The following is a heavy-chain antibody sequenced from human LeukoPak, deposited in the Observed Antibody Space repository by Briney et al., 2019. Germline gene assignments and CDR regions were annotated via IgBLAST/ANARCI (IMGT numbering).Heavy chain of an antibody. Sequence: GGSLRLSCAASGFTFSSYWMSWVRQAPGKGLEWVANIKQDGSEKYYVDSVKGRFTISRDNAKNSLYLQMNSLRAEDTAVYYCARDSGGTYSGYDISLDYWGQGTLVTVSS. CDR2: IKQDGSEK. J-gene: IGHJ4*02. V-gene: IGHV3-7*01. CDR1: GFTFSSYW. D-gene: IGHD5-12*01. CDR3: ARDSGGTYSGYDISLDY.